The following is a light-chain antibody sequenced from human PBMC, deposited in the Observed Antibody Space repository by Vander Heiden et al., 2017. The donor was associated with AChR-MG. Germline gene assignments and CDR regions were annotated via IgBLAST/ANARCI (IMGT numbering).Light chain of an antibody. CDR2: GAS. CDR3: QQYGSSPPIT. Sequence: EIVLTKSPGTLSLSPGERATLSCRASQSVSSSYLSWYQQKPGQAPRLLIYGASSRATGIPDRFSGSGFGTDFTLTISRREPEDFAVYYCQQYGSSPPITFGQRTRLEIK. J-gene: IGKJ5*01. V-gene: IGKV3-20*01. CDR1: QSVSSSY.